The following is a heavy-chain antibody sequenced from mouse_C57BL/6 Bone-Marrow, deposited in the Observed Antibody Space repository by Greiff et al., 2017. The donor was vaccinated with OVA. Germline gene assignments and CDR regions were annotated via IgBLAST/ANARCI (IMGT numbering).Heavy chain of an antibody. CDR3: ARLPYYFDY. CDR2: IYPGSGST. V-gene: IGHV1-55*01. CDR1: GYTFTSYW. J-gene: IGHJ2*01. D-gene: IGHD1-1*01. Sequence: VQLRESGAELVKPGASVKMSCKASGYTFTSYWITWVKQRPGQGLEWIGDIYPGSGSTNYNEKFKSKATLTVDTSSSTAYMQLSSLTSEDSAVYYCARLPYYFDYWGQGTTLTVSS.